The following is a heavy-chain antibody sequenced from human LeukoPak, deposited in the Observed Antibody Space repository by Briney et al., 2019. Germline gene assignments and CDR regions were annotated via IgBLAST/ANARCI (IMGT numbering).Heavy chain of an antibody. CDR1: GFTFSSYA. J-gene: IGHJ4*02. CDR3: VGDPPNSGFAFAF. D-gene: IGHD5-12*01. Sequence: GGSLRLSCAASGFTFSSYAMHWVRQAPGKGLEYVSAISSNGGSTYYANSVKGRFTISRDNSKNTLFLQMNSLRAEDTAVYYCVGDPPNSGFAFAFWGQGTLVTVSS. CDR2: ISSNGGST. V-gene: IGHV3-64*01.